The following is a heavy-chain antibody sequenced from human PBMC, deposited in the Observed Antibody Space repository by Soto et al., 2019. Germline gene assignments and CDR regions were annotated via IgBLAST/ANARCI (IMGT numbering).Heavy chain of an antibody. CDR3: AREGHEGWFDP. Sequence: QVQLVESGGGVVQPGRSLRLSCAASGFTFTTYGFHWVRQAPGKGLKWVALIWSDGSNRYYADSVKGRFAISRDNFKNTLYLQMNSLRAEDTAVYYCAREGHEGWFDPWGQGTLVTVSS. V-gene: IGHV3-33*01. J-gene: IGHJ5*02. CDR2: IWSDGSNR. CDR1: GFTFTTYG.